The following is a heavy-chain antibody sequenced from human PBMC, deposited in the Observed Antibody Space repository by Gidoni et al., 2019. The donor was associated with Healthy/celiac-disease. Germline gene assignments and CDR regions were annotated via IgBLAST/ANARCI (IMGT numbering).Heavy chain of an antibody. V-gene: IGHV1-69*06. J-gene: IGHJ6*02. D-gene: IGHD6-13*01. CDR1: GGTFSSYA. CDR2: IIPIFGTA. CDR3: SSTIAAAARYYYYYGMDV. Sequence: QVQLVQSGAEVKKPGSSVKVSCKASGGTFSSYAIRWVRQAPGQGLEWMGGIIPIFGTANYAQKFQGRVTITADKSTSTAYMELSSLRSEDTAVYYCSSTIAAAARYYYYYGMDVWGQGTTVTVSS.